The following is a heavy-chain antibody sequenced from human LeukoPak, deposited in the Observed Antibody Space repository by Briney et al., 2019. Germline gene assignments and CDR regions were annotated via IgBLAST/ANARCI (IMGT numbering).Heavy chain of an antibody. Sequence: KPGGSLRLSCAASGFTFSSYSMNWVRQAPGKGLEWVSSISSSSSYIYYADSVKGRFTISRDNAKNSLYLQMNSLRAEDTAVYYCARGAPPNYYDSSGFEDYWGQGTLVTVSS. V-gene: IGHV3-21*01. J-gene: IGHJ4*02. CDR1: GFTFSSYS. CDR3: ARGAPPNYYDSSGFEDY. D-gene: IGHD3-22*01. CDR2: ISSSSSYI.